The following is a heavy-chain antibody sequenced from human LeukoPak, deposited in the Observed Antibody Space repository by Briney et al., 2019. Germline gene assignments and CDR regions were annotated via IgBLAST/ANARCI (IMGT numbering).Heavy chain of an antibody. CDR2: FKSKTDGATT. V-gene: IGHV3-15*01. CDR3: TTGERYSSSWGAV. J-gene: IGHJ6*02. Sequence: GGSLRPSCAASGFTFSNAWMSWVRQAPGKGLDWVGCFKSKTDGATTDYAAPVKGRFTISRDDSKNTLYLQMNSLKTEDTAVYYCTTGERYSSSWGAVWGQGTTVTVSS. CDR1: GFTFSNAW. D-gene: IGHD6-13*01.